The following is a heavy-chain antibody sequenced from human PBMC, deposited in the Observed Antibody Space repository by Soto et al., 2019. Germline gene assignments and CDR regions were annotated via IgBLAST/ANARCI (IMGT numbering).Heavy chain of an antibody. V-gene: IGHV4-31*03. D-gene: IGHD2-2*01. CDR2: IYHSGST. Sequence: QVQLQESGPGLVKPSQTLSLTCTVSGGSISSGGYYWSWIRQHPGKGLEWIGYIYHSGSTYYNPSLKSRVTISVDTSKNQFSLKLSSVTAADTAVYYCARVSFLGYSSSTSCEYYFDYWGQGTLVTVSS. J-gene: IGHJ4*02. CDR1: GGSISSGGYY. CDR3: ARVSFLGYSSSTSCEYYFDY.